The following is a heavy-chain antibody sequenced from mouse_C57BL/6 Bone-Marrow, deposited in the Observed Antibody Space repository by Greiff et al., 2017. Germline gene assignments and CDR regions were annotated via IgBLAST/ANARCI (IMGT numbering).Heavy chain of an antibody. CDR2: INPGSGCT. CDR3: ARSPAGFDYVAY. CDR1: GYAFTNYL. Sequence: VQLQQSGAELVRPGTSVKVSCKASGYAFTNYLIEWVKQRPGQGLEWIGGINPGSGCTNYNEKFKGKATLTADKSTSTAYMQLSRLTSEESAVYSCARSPAGFDYVAYWGQGTTLTVSS. V-gene: IGHV1-54*01. J-gene: IGHJ2*01.